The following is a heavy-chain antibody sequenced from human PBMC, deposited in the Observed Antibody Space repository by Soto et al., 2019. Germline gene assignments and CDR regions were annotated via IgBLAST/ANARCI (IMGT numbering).Heavy chain of an antibody. D-gene: IGHD3-10*01. Sequence: EVQLVESGGGLVQPGGSLRLSCAASGFTFSSYWMSWVRQAPGKGLEWVANIKQDGSEKYYVDSVKGRFTISRDNAKNSLYVQMNSLRAQDTAVYYCARWPYHGSGSYVWYFDLWGRGTLVTVSS. J-gene: IGHJ2*01. CDR3: ARWPYHGSGSYVWYFDL. CDR1: GFTFSSYW. V-gene: IGHV3-7*01. CDR2: IKQDGSEK.